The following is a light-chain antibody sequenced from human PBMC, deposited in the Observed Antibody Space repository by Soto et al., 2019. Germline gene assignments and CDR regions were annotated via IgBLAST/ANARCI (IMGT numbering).Light chain of an antibody. CDR1: SSNIGSNT. CDR3: SPSYPSLNAVV. V-gene: IGLV1-44*01. CDR2: SNN. Sequence: QSVLTQPPSASGTPGQRVTISCSGSSSNIGSNTVNWYQQLPGTAPKLLICSNNQRPSGVPDRFSGSKSGTSASLAISGLHSSYDASYYSSPSYPSLNAVVFGGGTKLTVL. J-gene: IGLJ2*01.